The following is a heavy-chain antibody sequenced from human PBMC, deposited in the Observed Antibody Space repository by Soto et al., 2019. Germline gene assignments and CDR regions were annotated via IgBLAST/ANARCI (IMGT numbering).Heavy chain of an antibody. D-gene: IGHD4-17*01. Sequence: SETLSLTCTVSGVSISRSSDYWGWIRQPPGRGLEWIGTIYYSGTTSYNPSLRSRVTMSIDTSKNQFSLKVTSVAAADTAVYYCARLGNYGDYGSLGNWGQGTLVTVSS. CDR1: GVSISRSSDY. CDR3: ARLGNYGDYGSLGN. J-gene: IGHJ4*02. V-gene: IGHV4-39*01. CDR2: IYYSGTT.